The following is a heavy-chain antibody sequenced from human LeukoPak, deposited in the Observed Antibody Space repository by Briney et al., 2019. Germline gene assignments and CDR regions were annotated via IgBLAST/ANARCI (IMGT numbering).Heavy chain of an antibody. CDR2: ISSRSSYI. CDR3: ARDLGAPGAFDI. V-gene: IGHV3-21*01. Sequence: GGSLRLSCAASGFTFSSYSMNWVRQAPGKGLEWVSSISSRSSYIYYADSVKGRFTISRDNAKNSLYLQMNSLRAEDTAVYYCARDLGAPGAFDIWGQGTMVTVSS. D-gene: IGHD1-26*01. J-gene: IGHJ3*02. CDR1: GFTFSSYS.